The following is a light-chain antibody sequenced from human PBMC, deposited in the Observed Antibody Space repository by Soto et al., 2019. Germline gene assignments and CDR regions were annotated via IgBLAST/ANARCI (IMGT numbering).Light chain of an antibody. Sequence: DIQMTQSPSSLSASIGDRVTITCRASQSISTYINWYQQKPGKAPKFLIYDASSLQSGVPSRFSGSGSGTYFTLTSGVLQPEDFATYYCQQSYSAPKTFGQGTKVEIK. CDR2: DAS. J-gene: IGKJ1*01. CDR3: QQSYSAPKT. V-gene: IGKV1-39*01. CDR1: QSISTY.